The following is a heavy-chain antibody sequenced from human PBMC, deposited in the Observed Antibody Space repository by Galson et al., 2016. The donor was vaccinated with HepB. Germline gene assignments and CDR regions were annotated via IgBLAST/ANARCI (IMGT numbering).Heavy chain of an antibody. CDR3: ARTGQQLSYDY. J-gene: IGHJ4*02. CDR1: GFTFSSYS. Sequence: SLRLSCAASGFTFSSYSMNWVRQAPGKGLEWVSYISSSSSTIYDADSVKGRFTISRDNAKNSLSLQMNRLRDEDTAVYYCARTGQQLSYDYWGQGILVTVSS. CDR2: ISSSSSTI. V-gene: IGHV3-48*02. D-gene: IGHD6-13*01.